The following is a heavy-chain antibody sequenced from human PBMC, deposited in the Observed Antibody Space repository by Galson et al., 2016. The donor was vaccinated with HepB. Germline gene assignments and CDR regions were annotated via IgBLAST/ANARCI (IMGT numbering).Heavy chain of an antibody. J-gene: IGHJ3*02. CDR1: GFSFTTYS. D-gene: IGHD6-19*01. CDR2: ISDSSSHI. Sequence: SLRLSCAASGFSFTTYSMNWVRQAPGKGLEWVSYISDSSSHIYYAGSVKGRFAISRDSAKNSLYLQMNSLRDEDTAVYYCTRSYGQRLANDAFDIWGQGTVVSVSS. CDR3: TRSYGQRLANDAFDI. V-gene: IGHV3-48*02.